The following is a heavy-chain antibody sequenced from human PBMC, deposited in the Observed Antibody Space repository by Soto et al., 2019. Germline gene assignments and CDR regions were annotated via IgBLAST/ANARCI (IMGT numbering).Heavy chain of an antibody. CDR3: ARDRSSWYRYYYYGMDV. J-gene: IGHJ6*02. CDR1: GDSVSSNSAA. CDR2: TYYRSKWYN. Sequence: PSQTLSLTCAISGDSVSSNSAAWNWIRQSPSRGLEWLGRTYYRSKWYNDYAVSVKSRITINPDTSKNQFSLQLNSVTPEDTAVYYCARDRSSWYRYYYYGMDVWGQGTTVTVSS. D-gene: IGHD6-13*01. V-gene: IGHV6-1*01.